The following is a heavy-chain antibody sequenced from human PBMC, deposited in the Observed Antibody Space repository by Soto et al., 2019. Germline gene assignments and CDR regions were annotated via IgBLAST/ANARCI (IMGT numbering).Heavy chain of an antibody. CDR1: GASITTSGHY. CDR3: AIGYNKFDY. D-gene: IGHD5-18*01. CDR2: IYYTGTT. Sequence: PSETLSLTCTVSGASITTSGHYWGWIRQPPGKGLEWIGSIYYTGTTYYNPSLKSRVTVSVDRSKNQFSLKLSSVTAADTAVYYCAIGYNKFDYWGQGTLVTVSS. V-gene: IGHV4-39*01. J-gene: IGHJ4*02.